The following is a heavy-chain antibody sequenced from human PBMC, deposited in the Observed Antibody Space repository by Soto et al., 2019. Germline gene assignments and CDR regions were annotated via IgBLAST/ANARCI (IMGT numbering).Heavy chain of an antibody. CDR2: FDPEDGET. CDR3: ATSFSGYLDY. V-gene: IGHV1-24*01. D-gene: IGHD1-26*01. CDR1: GYTLTELS. J-gene: IGHJ4*02. Sequence: GASLKVSCKVSGYTLTELSMHWVRQAPGKGLEWMGGFDPEDGETIYAQKFQGRVTMTEGTSTDTAYMELSSLRSEDTAVYYCATSFSGYLDYWGQGTLVTVSS.